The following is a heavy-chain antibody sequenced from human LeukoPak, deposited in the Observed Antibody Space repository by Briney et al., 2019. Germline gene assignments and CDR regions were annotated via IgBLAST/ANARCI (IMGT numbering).Heavy chain of an antibody. CDR2: IYSGGST. Sequence: PAGSLRLSCAVSGFTVSSNYMNWVRQAPGKGLEWVSVIYSGGSTYYADSVKGGFTISRDSSKNPLKCHMNSLRAEDTAVYYCAREAVTRNYFDYWGQGTMVTVSS. J-gene: IGHJ4*02. CDR1: GFTVSSNY. D-gene: IGHD4-17*01. CDR3: AREAVTRNYFDY. V-gene: IGHV3-53*01.